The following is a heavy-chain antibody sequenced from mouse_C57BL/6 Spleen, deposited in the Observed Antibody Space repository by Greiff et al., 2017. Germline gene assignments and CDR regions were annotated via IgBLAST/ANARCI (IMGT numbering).Heavy chain of an antibody. CDR2: IYPGGGYT. CDR1: GYTFTNYW. CDR3: ASRGDYGGFAC. Sequence: VQLQQSGAELVRPGTSVKLSCKASGYTFTNYWIGWAKQRPGHGLEWIGDIYPGGGYTKYNEKFKGKATLTADKSSSTAYMQFSSLTSEDSANYYGASRGDYGGFACWGQGTLVTVSA. V-gene: IGHV1-63*01. D-gene: IGHD2-4*01. J-gene: IGHJ3*01.